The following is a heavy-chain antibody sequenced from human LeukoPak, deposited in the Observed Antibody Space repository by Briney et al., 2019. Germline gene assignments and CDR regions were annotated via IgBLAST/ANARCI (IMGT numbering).Heavy chain of an antibody. CDR2: INHNGNVN. V-gene: IGHV3-7*01. CDR1: ELTSSTSW. J-gene: IGHJ4*02. Sequence: GGSLRLSCAASELTSSTSWMSWVRQAPGKGLEWVASINHNGNVNYYVDSVKGRFTISRDNAKNSLYLQMNSLRAEDTAVYYCARDGDGYNIDYWGQGTLVTVSS. CDR3: ARDGDGYNIDY. D-gene: IGHD5-24*01.